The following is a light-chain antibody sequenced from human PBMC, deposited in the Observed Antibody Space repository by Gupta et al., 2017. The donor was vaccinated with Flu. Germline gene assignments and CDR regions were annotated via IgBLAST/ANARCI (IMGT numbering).Light chain of an antibody. CDR1: RTINSY. CDR2: VVS. J-gene: IGKJ1*01. V-gene: IGKV1-39*01. CDR3: QQTYDAPWT. Sequence: DIQMTQSPSSLPASSGDRVTIACRASRTINSYLNWYQQNPGKAPKLLIYVVSNLQSGVPSRFSGGGSGTYFSLTISSLQPEDFATYYCQQTYDAPWTFGQGTRVEI.